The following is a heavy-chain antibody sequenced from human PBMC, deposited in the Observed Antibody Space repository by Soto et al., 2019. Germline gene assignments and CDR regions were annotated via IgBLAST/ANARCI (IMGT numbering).Heavy chain of an antibody. V-gene: IGHV3-33*01. CDR2: IWYDGSHQ. Sequence: QVQLVESGGGVVQPGRSLRLSCATSGFTFNTYGMYWVRQAPGKGLQWVAVIWYDGSHQSYADSVKGRFTISRDNSKNTLYLQMESLRVEDTAVYYCARGASTTGTRDLDYWGQGTLVTVSS. D-gene: IGHD1-1*01. CDR1: GFTFNTYG. J-gene: IGHJ4*02. CDR3: ARGASTTGTRDLDY.